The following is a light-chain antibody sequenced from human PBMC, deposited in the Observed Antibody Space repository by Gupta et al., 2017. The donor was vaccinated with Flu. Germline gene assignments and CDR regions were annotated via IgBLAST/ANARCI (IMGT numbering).Light chain of an antibody. CDR2: DVT. Sequence: QSAPTQPRSVSGSPGQSVTISCTGTSSDVGGYDRVSWYEQRPGKAPKLILYDVTERPSGVPDRCSGSKSGNTASLTISGLQADDEADYYCCSHAGRVTWVFGTGTTVTVL. V-gene: IGLV2-11*01. CDR1: SSDVGGYDR. CDR3: CSHAGRVTWV. J-gene: IGLJ1*01.